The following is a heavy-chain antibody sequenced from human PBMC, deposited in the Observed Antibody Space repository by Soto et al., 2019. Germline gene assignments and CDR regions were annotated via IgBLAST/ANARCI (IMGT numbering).Heavy chain of an antibody. CDR1: GGSISSYY. CDR2: IYYSGST. V-gene: IGHV4-59*01. CDR3: ARRYGGNFDY. J-gene: IGHJ4*02. D-gene: IGHD3-16*01. Sequence: QVQLQESGPGLVKPSETLSLTCTVSGGSISSYYRSWIRQPPGKGLEWIGYIYYSGSTNYNPSLKSRVTIPVDTSKNQFSLKLSSVTAADTAVYYCARRYGGNFDYWGQGTLVTVSS.